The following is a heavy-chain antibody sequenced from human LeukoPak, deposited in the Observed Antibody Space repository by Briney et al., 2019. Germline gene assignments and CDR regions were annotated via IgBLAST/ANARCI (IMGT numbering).Heavy chain of an antibody. J-gene: IGHJ3*02. CDR1: GGTFSSYG. Sequence: SVKVSCKASGGTFSSYGICWVRQAPGQGLEWMGGIIPIFGTANYAQKFQGRVTITADESTSTAYMELSSLRSEDTAVYYCARELAALYDASDIWGQGTMVTVSS. CDR2: IIPIFGTA. V-gene: IGHV1-69*13. D-gene: IGHD6-25*01. CDR3: ARELAALYDASDI.